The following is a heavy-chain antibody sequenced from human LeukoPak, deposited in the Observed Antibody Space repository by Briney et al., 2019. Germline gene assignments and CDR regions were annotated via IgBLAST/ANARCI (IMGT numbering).Heavy chain of an antibody. D-gene: IGHD3-10*01. J-gene: IGHJ4*02. V-gene: IGHV4-59*08. CDR1: GGSISSYY. Sequence: SETLSLTCTVSGGSISSYYWSWIRQPPGKGLEWIGYIYYSGSTNYNPSLKSRVTVSVDTSKNQFSLKLSSVTAADTAVYYCARRHMVRGIDYWGQGTLVTVSS. CDR3: ARRHMVRGIDY. CDR2: IYYSGST.